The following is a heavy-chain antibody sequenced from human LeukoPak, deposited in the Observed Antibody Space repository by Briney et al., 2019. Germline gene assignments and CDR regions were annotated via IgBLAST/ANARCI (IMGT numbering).Heavy chain of an antibody. CDR2: ISYDGSNK. V-gene: IGHV3-30*04. CDR1: GFTFSSYA. D-gene: IGHD3-10*01. J-gene: IGHJ4*02. CDR3: ARPGELLDPFGY. Sequence: GGSLRLSCAASGFTFSSYAMHWVRQAPGKGLEWVAVISYDGSNKYYADSVKGRFTISRDNSKNTLYLQMNSLRAEDTAVYYCARPGELLDPFGYWGQGTLVTVSS.